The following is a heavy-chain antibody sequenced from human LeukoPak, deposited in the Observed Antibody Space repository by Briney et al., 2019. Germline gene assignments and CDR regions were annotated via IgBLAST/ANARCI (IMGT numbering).Heavy chain of an antibody. CDR2: INPSGDDT. CDR1: GFTFSSSS. D-gene: IGHD2-15*01. J-gene: IGHJ4*02. V-gene: IGHV3-23*01. CDR3: ARQRGYCSSGSCYFDY. Sequence: PGGSLRLSCAASGFTFSSSSMSWVRPAPGKGLEWVSAINPSGDDTYYAESVRGRFTISRDNSKNTVYLQMNSLRAEDTAAYYCARQRGYCSSGSCYFDYWGQGTLVTVSS.